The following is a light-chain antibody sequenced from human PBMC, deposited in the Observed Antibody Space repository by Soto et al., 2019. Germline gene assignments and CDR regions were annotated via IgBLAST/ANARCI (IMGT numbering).Light chain of an antibody. J-gene: IGKJ1*01. Sequence: EMVMTQSPAILSVSPGESATLSCVASQSVRSNLAWYQQKPGQAPRLLIYGASSRATGIPDRFSGSGSGTDFTLTISRLEPEDFAVYFCQQSGYSPVTFGLGTKVDIK. CDR1: QSVRSN. CDR2: GAS. V-gene: IGKV3-20*01. CDR3: QQSGYSPVT.